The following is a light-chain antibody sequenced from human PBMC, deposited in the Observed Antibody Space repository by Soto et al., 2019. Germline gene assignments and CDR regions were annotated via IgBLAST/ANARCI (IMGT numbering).Light chain of an antibody. V-gene: IGLV2-23*01. CDR3: CSYAGSAIVI. CDR2: EGS. J-gene: IGLJ2*01. CDR1: SSDIGSYNL. Sequence: QSALTQPASVSGSLGQSITISCTGTSSDIGSYNLVSWYQQHPGKAPEVMIYEGSKRPSGVSNRFSGSKSGNTASLTISGLQAEDEADYYCCSYAGSAIVIFGGGTQLTVL.